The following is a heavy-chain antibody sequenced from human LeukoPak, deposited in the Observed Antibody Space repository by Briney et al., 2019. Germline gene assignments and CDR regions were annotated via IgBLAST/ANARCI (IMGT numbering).Heavy chain of an antibody. CDR3: ARRVVAATNYFDY. Sequence: SETLSLTCTVSGDSLSSGHYYWSWVRQPAGKGLEWIGRIYASGSTYQNPSLKSRVTISRDTSKNQFSLRLSSVTAADTAMYYCARRVVAATNYFDYWGQGTLVTVSS. CDR2: IYASGST. J-gene: IGHJ4*02. CDR1: GDSLSSGHYY. D-gene: IGHD2-15*01. V-gene: IGHV4-61*02.